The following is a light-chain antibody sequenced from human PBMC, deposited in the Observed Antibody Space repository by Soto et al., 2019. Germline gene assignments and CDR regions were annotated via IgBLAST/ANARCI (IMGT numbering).Light chain of an antibody. CDR2: DVS. V-gene: IGLV2-14*01. Sequence: QSVLTQPASVSGSPGQSITISCTGTSSDVGGYNYVSWYQQHPGKAPKLMIYDVSNRPSGVSNRFSGSKSGNTASLTISGLQAEDEADYYCSSNTSSSNYVFGTGTKVTV. J-gene: IGLJ1*01. CDR3: SSNTSSSNYV. CDR1: SSDVGGYNY.